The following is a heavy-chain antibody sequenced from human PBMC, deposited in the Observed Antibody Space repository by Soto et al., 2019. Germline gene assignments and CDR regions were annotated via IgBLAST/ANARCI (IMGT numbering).Heavy chain of an antibody. CDR2: ISGSSGST. V-gene: IGHV3-23*01. D-gene: IGHD6-19*01. Sequence: PGGSLRLSCAASGFTFSSYAMSWVRQAPGKGLEWVSAISGSSGSTYYADSVKGRFTISRDNSKNTLYLQMNSLRAEDTAVYYCAKTPGGSGSGWFDPWGQGTLVTAPQ. CDR1: GFTFSSYA. J-gene: IGHJ5*02. CDR3: AKTPGGSGSGWFDP.